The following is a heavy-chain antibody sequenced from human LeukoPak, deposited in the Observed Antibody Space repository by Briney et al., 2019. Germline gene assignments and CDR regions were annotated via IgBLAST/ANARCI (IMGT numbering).Heavy chain of an antibody. CDR3: ARRGGSSSRRSPVDY. CDR1: GFTFSDYW. D-gene: IGHD6-6*01. CDR2: IKQDGSQR. V-gene: IGHV3-7*01. Sequence: GGSLRLSCAASGFTFSDYWMTWVRQAPGKGPEWVANIKQDGSQRYYVDSVRGRFTISRDNAKNSLFLQMNGLRAEDTAVYYCARRGGSSSRRSPVDYWGQGTLVTVSS. J-gene: IGHJ4*02.